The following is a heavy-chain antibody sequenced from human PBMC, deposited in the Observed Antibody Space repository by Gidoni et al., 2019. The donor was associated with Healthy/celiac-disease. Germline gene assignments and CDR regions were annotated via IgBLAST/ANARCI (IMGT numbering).Heavy chain of an antibody. D-gene: IGHD6-13*01. J-gene: IGHJ4*02. CDR1: GFTFISDS. CDR2: ISSSSSYI. CDR3: ARGGISSSLDY. V-gene: IGHV3-21*01. Sequence: EVQLVESGGGRVKPGGSLRLSCEDSGFTFISDSMNWVRQAPGKGLEWVSSISSSSSYIYYADSVKGRFTISRDNAKNSLYLQMNSLRADDTAVYYCARGGISSSLDYWGQGTLVTVSS.